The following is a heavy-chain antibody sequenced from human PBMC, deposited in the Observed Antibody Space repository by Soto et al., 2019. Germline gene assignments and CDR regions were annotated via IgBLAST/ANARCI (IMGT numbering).Heavy chain of an antibody. CDR1: GFAFSNFG. CDR3: ARDPVQDAAMDY. J-gene: IGHJ4*02. D-gene: IGHD6-25*01. Sequence: QVQVVESGGGVVQPGRSLRLSCATSGFAFSNFGMHWVRQVPGKGLEWVAVIWHNGKNKDYADYAKGRFTISRDNSKNILYLAMNSLRVEDTAIYYCARDPVQDAAMDYWGQGTLVTVSS. CDR2: IWHNGKNK. V-gene: IGHV3-33*04.